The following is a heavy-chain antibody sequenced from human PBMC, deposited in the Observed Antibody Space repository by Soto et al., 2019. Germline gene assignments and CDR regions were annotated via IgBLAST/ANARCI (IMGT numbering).Heavy chain of an antibody. J-gene: IGHJ3*02. CDR1: GFTFSSYA. CDR2: ISSNGGST. CDR3: AREGIQLWSGNDAFDI. Sequence: EVQLVESGGGLVQPGGSLRLSCAASGFTFSSYAMHWVRQAPGKGLEYVSAISSNGGSTYYANSVKGRFTISRDNSKNTLYLQMGSLRAEDMAGYYCAREGIQLWSGNDAFDIWGQGTMVTVFS. V-gene: IGHV3-64*01. D-gene: IGHD5-18*01.